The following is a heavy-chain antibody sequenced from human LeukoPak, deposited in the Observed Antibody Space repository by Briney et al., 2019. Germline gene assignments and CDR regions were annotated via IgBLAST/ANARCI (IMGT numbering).Heavy chain of an antibody. V-gene: IGHV1-69*05. CDR1: GGTFSCYA. CDR3: ARGPHIVVVPAAIDYYYYMDV. CDR2: IIPIFGTA. Sequence: SVKVSCKASGGTFSCYAISWVRQAPGQGLEWMGGIIPIFGTANYAQKFQGRVTITTDESTSTAYMELSSLRSEDTAVYYCARGPHIVVVPAAIDYYYYMDVWGKGTTVTVSS. D-gene: IGHD2-2*01. J-gene: IGHJ6*03.